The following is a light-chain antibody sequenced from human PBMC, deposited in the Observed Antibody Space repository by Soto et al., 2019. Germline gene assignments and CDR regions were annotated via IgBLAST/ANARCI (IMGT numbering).Light chain of an antibody. CDR3: SSYPDGNTVV. CDR2: DVT. CDR1: SSDVGGYNY. Sequence: QSALTQPASVSGSPGQSITIFCTGTSSDVGGYNYVSWYQQRPGKPPKLMIYDVTNRPSGVSNRFSGSKSGSTASRTISGLQAEDEGDYYCSSYPDGNTVVFGGGTKLTVL. V-gene: IGLV2-14*03. J-gene: IGLJ3*02.